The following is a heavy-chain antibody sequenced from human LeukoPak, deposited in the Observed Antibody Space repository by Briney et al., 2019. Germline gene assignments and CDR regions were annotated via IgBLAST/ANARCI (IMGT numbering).Heavy chain of an antibody. CDR3: ARGLYGGNSWYYYYGMDV. CDR1: GFTFSSYS. CDR2: ISSSSSYI. J-gene: IGHJ6*02. D-gene: IGHD4-23*01. V-gene: IGHV3-21*01. Sequence: PGGSLRLSCAASGFTFSSYSMNWVRQAPGKGLEWVSSISSSSSYIYYADSVKGRFTISRDNAKNSLYLQMNSLGAEDTAVYYCARGLYGGNSWYYYYGMDVWGQGTTVTVSS.